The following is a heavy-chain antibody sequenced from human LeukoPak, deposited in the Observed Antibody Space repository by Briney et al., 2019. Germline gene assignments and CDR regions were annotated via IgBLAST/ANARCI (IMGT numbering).Heavy chain of an antibody. CDR2: ISGDGGST. Sequence: GGSLRLSCAASGFTFDDYAMHWVRQAPGKGLEWVSLISGDGGSTSYADSVKGRFTISRDNFRNLLYLQMHDLRAEDTALYFCAKDGAQPGYYFDIWGQGNLVIVSS. J-gene: IGHJ4*02. CDR1: GFTFDDYA. CDR3: AKDGAQPGYYFDI. D-gene: IGHD6-13*01. V-gene: IGHV3-43*02.